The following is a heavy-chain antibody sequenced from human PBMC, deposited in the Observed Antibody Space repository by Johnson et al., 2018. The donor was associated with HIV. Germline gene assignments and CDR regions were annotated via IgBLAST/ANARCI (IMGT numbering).Heavy chain of an antibody. Sequence: VQLVESGGGLVQPGRSLRLSCAASRFSFDDYAMCCVRQGPGKGLEWVSSISCFVKGRFTISRDNARNSLYLQMNSLRAEDTALYYCARDSRDDAFDIWGQGTMVTVSS. CDR1: RFSFDDYA. CDR3: ARDSRDDAFDI. J-gene: IGHJ3*02. V-gene: IGHV3-9*01. CDR2: ISC.